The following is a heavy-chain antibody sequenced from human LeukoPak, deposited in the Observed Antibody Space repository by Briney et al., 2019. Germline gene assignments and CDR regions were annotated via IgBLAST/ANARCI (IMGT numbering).Heavy chain of an antibody. J-gene: IGHJ6*03. CDR2: IYYSGST. Sequence: SETLSLTCTVSGGSISSSSYYWGWIRQPPGKGLEWIGSIYYSGSTYYNPSLKSRVTISVDTSKNQFSLKLSSVTAADTAVYYCARGGAKYYYYYMDVWGKGTTVTISS. D-gene: IGHD4/OR15-4a*01. CDR3: ARGGAKYYYYYMDV. V-gene: IGHV4-39*07. CDR1: GGSISSSSYY.